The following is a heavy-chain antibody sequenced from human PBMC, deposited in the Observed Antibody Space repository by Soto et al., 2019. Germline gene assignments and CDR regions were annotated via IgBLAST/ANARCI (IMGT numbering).Heavy chain of an antibody. Sequence: ASVKGSCKASGYTFTSNYMHWVRKTPGQRPEWMGIINPSGGSTDYAQKFQGRVTMTRDTSTSTVYMELGGLRSEDSAVYYCAKGGYYCDGSGYQQIDYWGQRILVTVSS. D-gene: IGHD3-22*01. J-gene: IGHJ4*02. CDR1: GYTFTSNY. CDR3: AKGGYYCDGSGYQQIDY. V-gene: IGHV1-46*01. CDR2: INPSGGST.